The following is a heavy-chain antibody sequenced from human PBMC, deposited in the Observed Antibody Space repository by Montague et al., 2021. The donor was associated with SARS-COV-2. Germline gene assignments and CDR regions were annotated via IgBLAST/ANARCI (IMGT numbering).Heavy chain of an antibody. CDR2: IFHGGRT. V-gene: IGHV4-59*01. Sequence: SETLSLTCTVSGGFIDSFCWSWIRRPPGKGLEWIGSIFHGGRTXXXPSXXXRVSMSVDTSKNQVSLRLSSLTAADTAVYYCARGGYYDNTGYYSDYYYNMDVWGQGTTVTVSS. CDR1: GGFIDSFC. D-gene: IGHD3-22*01. J-gene: IGHJ6*02. CDR3: ARGGYYDNTGYYSDYYYNMDV.